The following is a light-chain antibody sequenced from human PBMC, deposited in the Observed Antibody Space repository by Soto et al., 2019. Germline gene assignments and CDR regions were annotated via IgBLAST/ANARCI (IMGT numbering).Light chain of an antibody. Sequence: QSALTQPASVSGSPGQSITISCSGTRSDIGSYNYVAWYQQLPGKTPKILIYGVSNRPSGVSSRFSGSKSGNTASLTISGLQAEDEAYYYCCSYAGSSHYVFGSGTKLTVL. J-gene: IGLJ1*01. CDR3: CSYAGSSHYV. CDR1: RSDIGSYNY. V-gene: IGLV2-23*02. CDR2: GVS.